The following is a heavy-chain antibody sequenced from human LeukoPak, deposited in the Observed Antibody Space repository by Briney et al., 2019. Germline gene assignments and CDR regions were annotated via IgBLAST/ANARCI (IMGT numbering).Heavy chain of an antibody. J-gene: IGHJ3*02. CDR1: GYTLTELS. V-gene: IGHV1-24*01. CDR3: ARERSQLPAAMMRGAFDI. Sequence: GASVKVSCKVSGYTLTELSMHWVRQAPGKGLEWMGGFDPEDGETIYAQKFQGRVTITADKSTSTAYMELSSLRSEDTAVYYCARERSQLPAAMMRGAFDIWGQGTMVTVSS. CDR2: FDPEDGET. D-gene: IGHD2-2*01.